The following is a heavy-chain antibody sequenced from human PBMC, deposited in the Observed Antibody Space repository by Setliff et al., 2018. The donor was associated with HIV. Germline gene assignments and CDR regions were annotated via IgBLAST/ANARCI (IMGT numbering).Heavy chain of an antibody. V-gene: IGHV4-61*01. CDR1: GDSVSSASYY. CDR2: ISYRGTT. CDR3: ASEAWTSYRSSSGYYYYYMDV. J-gene: IGHJ6*03. D-gene: IGHD6-6*01. Sequence: PSETLSLTCTVSGDSVSSASYYCSWIRQPPGKGLEWIGYISYRGTTKYNPSLKSRVTISVDTSKNQFSLKLSSVTAADTAVYYCASEAWTSYRSSSGYYYYYMDVWGKGTTVTVSS.